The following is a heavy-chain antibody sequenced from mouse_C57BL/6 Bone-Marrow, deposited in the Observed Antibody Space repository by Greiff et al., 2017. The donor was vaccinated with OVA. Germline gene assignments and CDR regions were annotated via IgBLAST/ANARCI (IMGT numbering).Heavy chain of an antibody. Sequence: QVQLQQPGAELVKPGASVKLSCKASGYTFTSYWMHWVKQRPGQGLEWIGMIHPNSGSTNYNEKFKSKATLTVDKSSSTAYMQLSSLTSEDSAVYYCARSTGLMSPFAYWGQGTLVTVSA. V-gene: IGHV1-64*01. J-gene: IGHJ3*01. CDR3: ARSTGLMSPFAY. CDR2: IHPNSGST. D-gene: IGHD3-1*01. CDR1: GYTFTSYW.